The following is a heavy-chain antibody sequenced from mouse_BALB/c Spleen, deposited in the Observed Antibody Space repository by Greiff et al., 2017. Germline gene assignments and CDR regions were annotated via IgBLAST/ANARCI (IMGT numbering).Heavy chain of an antibody. V-gene: IGHV5-6-3*01. CDR2: INSNGGST. CDR1: GFTFSSYG. Sequence: EVNLVESGGGLVQPGGSLKLSCAASGFTFSSYGMSWVRQTPDKRLELVATINSNGGSTYYPDSVKGRFTISRDNAKNTLYLQMSSLKSEDTAMYYCARDQVYFDYWGQGTTLTVSS. CDR3: ARDQVYFDY. D-gene: IGHD3-2*02. J-gene: IGHJ2*01.